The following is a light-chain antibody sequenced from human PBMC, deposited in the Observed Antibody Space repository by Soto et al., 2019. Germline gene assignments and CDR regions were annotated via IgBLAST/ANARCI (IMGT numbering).Light chain of an antibody. CDR1: QSVSSSY. CDR2: GAS. V-gene: IGKV3-20*01. J-gene: IGKJ5*01. Sequence: IVLTQSPGTQSLSPGEKTTLSCMASQSVSSSYLAWYQQKPGQAPRLLIYGASSRATGIPDRFSGSGSGTDFTLTISRLESEDLAVYYCQQHGRSLSCFAQGTRLEIK. CDR3: QQHGRSLSC.